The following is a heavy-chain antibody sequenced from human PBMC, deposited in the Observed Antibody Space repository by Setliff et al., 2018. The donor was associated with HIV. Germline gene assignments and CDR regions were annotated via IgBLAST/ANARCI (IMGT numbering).Heavy chain of an antibody. CDR2: INPSGGST. CDR1: GYTFTSYY. D-gene: IGHD6-13*01. CDR3: AREHSTTWPYFDF. Sequence: ASVKVSCKASGYTFTSYYMHWVRQAPGQGLEWMGIINPSGGSTSYAQKIQGRVTMTTDTSTSTAYMELRSLRSDDTAVYFCAREHSTTWPYFDFWGQGTLVTVSS. V-gene: IGHV1-46*01. J-gene: IGHJ4*02.